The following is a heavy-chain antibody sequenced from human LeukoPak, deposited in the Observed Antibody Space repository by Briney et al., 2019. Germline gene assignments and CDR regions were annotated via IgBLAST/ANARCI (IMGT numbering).Heavy chain of an antibody. CDR2: INWNGGST. CDR3: ARPNETTGYSSGWYLGAAFDI. J-gene: IGHJ3*02. D-gene: IGHD6-19*01. CDR1: GFTFDDYG. Sequence: GGSLRLSCAASGFTFDDYGMSWVRQAPGKGLEWVSGINWNGGSTGYADSVKGRFTISRDNAKNSLYLQMNSLRAEDTALYYCARPNETTGYSSGWYLGAAFDIWGQGTMVTVSS. V-gene: IGHV3-20*04.